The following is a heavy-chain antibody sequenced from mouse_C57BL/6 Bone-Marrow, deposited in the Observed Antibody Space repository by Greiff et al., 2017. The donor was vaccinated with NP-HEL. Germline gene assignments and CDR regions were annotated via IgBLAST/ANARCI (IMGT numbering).Heavy chain of an antibody. CDR1: GYSITSGYY. J-gene: IGHJ3*01. D-gene: IGHD2-4*01. V-gene: IGHV3-6*01. CDR3: AKGGNYDWFAY. CDR2: ISYDGSN. Sequence: EVKLQESGPGLVKPSQSLSLTCSVTGYSITSGYYWNWIRQFPGNKLEWMGYISYDGSNNYNPSLTNRISITRDTSKNQFFLKLNSVTTEDTATYYCAKGGNYDWFAYWGQGTLVTVSA.